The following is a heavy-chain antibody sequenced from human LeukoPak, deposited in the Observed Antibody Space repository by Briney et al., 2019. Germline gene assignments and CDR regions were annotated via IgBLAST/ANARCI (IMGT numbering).Heavy chain of an antibody. CDR2: IWYDGSNK. CDR1: GFTFSSYG. D-gene: IGHD1-7*01. J-gene: IGHJ3*02. Sequence: PGGSLRLSCAASGFTFSSYGMHWVRQAPGKGLEWVAVIWYDGSNKYYADSVKGRFTISRDNSKNTLYLQMNGLRAEDTAVYYCARDGSPYNWNYGDAFDIWGQGTMVTVSS. V-gene: IGHV3-33*01. CDR3: ARDGSPYNWNYGDAFDI.